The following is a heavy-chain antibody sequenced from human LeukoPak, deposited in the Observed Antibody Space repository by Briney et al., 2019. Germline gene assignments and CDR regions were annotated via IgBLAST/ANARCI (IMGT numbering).Heavy chain of an antibody. D-gene: IGHD1-26*01. Sequence: PGGSLRLSCAASGFTFDDYAMHWVRQAPGQGLEWVAGLSWNSHNINYADSVKGRFTISRDNANYSLYLQMDSLRPEDTALYYCAKDREWELLGGEAFDVWGQGTVVTVSS. CDR3: AKDREWELLGGEAFDV. V-gene: IGHV3-9*01. CDR1: GFTFDDYA. CDR2: LSWNSHNI. J-gene: IGHJ3*01.